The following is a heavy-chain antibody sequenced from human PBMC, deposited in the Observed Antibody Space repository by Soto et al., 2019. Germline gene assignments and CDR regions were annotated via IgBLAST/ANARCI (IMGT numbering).Heavy chain of an antibody. D-gene: IGHD2-15*01. Sequence: EVQLVESGGDLVQPGGSLRLSCAASGFSVNSKYMSWVRQVRGKGLEWVSLIQSGGSTSYAGSVKGRFTISRDFSENTLFLQMNSLRVEDTAGYYCTRDDVHCNGVRCYGVPMDVWGKGTTVTVSA. CDR1: GFSVNSKY. V-gene: IGHV3-66*01. J-gene: IGHJ6*04. CDR3: TRDDVHCNGVRCYGVPMDV. CDR2: IQSGGST.